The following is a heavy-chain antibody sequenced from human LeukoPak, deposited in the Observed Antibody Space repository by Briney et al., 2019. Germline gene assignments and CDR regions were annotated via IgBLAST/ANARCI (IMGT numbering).Heavy chain of an antibody. CDR2: VYTSGST. Sequence: SETLSLTCSVSGGSISGYYWTWIRQPAGKGLEWIGRVYTSGSTHYNPSLKTRLTMSVDTSKNQFSLKLSSVTAADTAVYYCARLITGTTTAFDIWGQGTMVTVSS. V-gene: IGHV4-4*07. D-gene: IGHD1-7*01. CDR1: GGSISGYY. CDR3: ARLITGTTTAFDI. J-gene: IGHJ3*02.